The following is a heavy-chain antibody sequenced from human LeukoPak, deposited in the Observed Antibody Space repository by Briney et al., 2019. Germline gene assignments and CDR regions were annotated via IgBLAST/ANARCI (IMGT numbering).Heavy chain of an antibody. Sequence: GRSLRLSCAASGFPFNTYGMHWVRQAPGRGLEWVAFIWYDGSNKYYADSVKGRFTISRDNSKNTLYLQMNSLRVEDTAVYYCGKDFSYYDSSGSGPDYWGQGTLVTVSS. CDR1: GFPFNTYG. V-gene: IGHV3-33*06. CDR2: IWYDGSNK. J-gene: IGHJ4*02. CDR3: GKDFSYYDSSGSGPDY. D-gene: IGHD3-22*01.